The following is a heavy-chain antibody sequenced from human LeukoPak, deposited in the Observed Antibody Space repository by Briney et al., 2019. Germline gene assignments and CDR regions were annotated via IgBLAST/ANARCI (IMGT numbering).Heavy chain of an antibody. D-gene: IGHD3-22*01. CDR2: ISHDGSNK. CDR3: ARGLAHYYDSSAYFLDY. V-gene: IGHV3-30*04. CDR1: RFTFRSYA. J-gene: IGHJ4*02. Sequence: GGSLRLSCAASRFTFRSYAMHWVRQAPGKGLEWVAVISHDGSNKYYADSVKGRFTISRDNSKNTLYLQMNSLRAEDTAVYYCARGLAHYYDSSAYFLDYWGQGTLVTVSS.